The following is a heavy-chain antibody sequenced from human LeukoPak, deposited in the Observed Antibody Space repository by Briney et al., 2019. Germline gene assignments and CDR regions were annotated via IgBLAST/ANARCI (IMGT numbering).Heavy chain of an antibody. CDR1: GFTFTNDF. J-gene: IGHJ6*02. Sequence: PGGSLRLSCAASGFTFTNDFMTWVRQAPGKGLEWVANMKVDGSDIHYVDSVKGRFTISSDNARNSLYLQMNSLRAEDTAMYYCARKNGLDVWGQGTTVTVSS. V-gene: IGHV3-7*01. CDR3: ARKNGLDV. CDR2: MKVDGSDI.